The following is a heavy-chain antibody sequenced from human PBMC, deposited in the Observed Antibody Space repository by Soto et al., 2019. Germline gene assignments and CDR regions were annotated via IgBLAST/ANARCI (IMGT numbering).Heavy chain of an antibody. CDR2: IIPILGIA. CDR1: GGTFSSYT. CDR3: ARPYDILTGYTPLESRPGDYGMDV. V-gene: IGHV1-69*02. Sequence: GASVKVSCKASGGTFSSYTISWVRQAPGQGLEWMGRIIPILGIANYAQKFQGRVTITADKSTSTAYMELSSLRSEDTAVYYCARPYDILTGYTPLESRPGDYGMDVWGQGTTVTVSS. J-gene: IGHJ6*02. D-gene: IGHD3-9*01.